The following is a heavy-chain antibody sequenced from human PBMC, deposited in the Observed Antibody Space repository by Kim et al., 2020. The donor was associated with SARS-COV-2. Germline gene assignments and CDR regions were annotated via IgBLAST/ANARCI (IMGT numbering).Heavy chain of an antibody. V-gene: IGHV3-33*01. D-gene: IGHD6-13*01. CDR1: GFTFSSYA. Sequence: GGSLRLSCAASGFTFSSYAMHWVRQAPGKGLEWVAVIWYDGSNKYYADSVKGRFTISRDNSKNTLYLQMNSLRAEDTAVYYCASSSRIASLDYWGQGTLVTVSS. CDR3: ASSSRIASLDY. CDR2: IWYDGSNK. J-gene: IGHJ4*02.